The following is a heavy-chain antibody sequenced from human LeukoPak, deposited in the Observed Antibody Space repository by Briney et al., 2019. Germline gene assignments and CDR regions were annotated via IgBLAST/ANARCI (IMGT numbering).Heavy chain of an antibody. CDR1: GGSISSSIYY. Sequence: SETLSLTCTVSGGSISSSIYYWGWIRQPPGKGLEWIGSIYYSGSTSYNPSLKSRVTISVDTSINQFSLKLSSVTAADTAVYYCARVLVGASYYYYYMDVWSKGTTVTVSS. J-gene: IGHJ6*03. V-gene: IGHV4-39*01. CDR3: ARVLVGASYYYYYMDV. D-gene: IGHD1-26*01. CDR2: IYYSGST.